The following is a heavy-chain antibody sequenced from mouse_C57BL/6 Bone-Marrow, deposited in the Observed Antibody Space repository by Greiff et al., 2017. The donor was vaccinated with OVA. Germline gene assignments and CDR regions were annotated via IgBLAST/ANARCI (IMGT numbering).Heavy chain of an antibody. CDR3: ASVTTVVLHYYAMDY. Sequence: VQLQQPGAELVKPGASVKMSCKASGYTFTSYLITWVKQRPGQGLEWIGDIYPGSGSTNYNEKFKSKATLTVDTSSSTAYMQLSSLTSEDSAVYYCASVTTVVLHYYAMDYWGQGTSVTVSS. J-gene: IGHJ4*01. CDR1: GYTFTSYL. V-gene: IGHV1-55*01. CDR2: IYPGSGST. D-gene: IGHD1-1*01.